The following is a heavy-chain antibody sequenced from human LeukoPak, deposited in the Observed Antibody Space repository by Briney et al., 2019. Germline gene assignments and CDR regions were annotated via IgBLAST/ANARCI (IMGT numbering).Heavy chain of an antibody. J-gene: IGHJ4*02. CDR2: ISSSGNTI. Sequence: PGGSLRLSCAASGFTFNSFSMDWVRQVPGKGLEWVSYISSSGNTIYYADSVKGRFTISRDNANNLLYLQMSGLRAEDTAVYYCARVGALGSLGYWGQGILVDVSS. CDR3: ARVGALGSLGY. D-gene: IGHD1-26*01. CDR1: GFTFNSFS. V-gene: IGHV3-48*04.